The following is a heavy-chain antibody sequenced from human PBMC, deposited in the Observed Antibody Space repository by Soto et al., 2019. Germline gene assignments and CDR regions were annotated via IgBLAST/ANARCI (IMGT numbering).Heavy chain of an antibody. CDR2: IYYSGST. J-gene: IGHJ4*02. V-gene: IGHV4-61*01. Sequence: SETLSLTCTVSGGSVSSGSYYWSWIRQPPGKGLEWIGYIYYSGSTNYNPSLKSRVTISVDTSKNQFSLKLSSVTAADTAVYYCARDLGGSYGENFYLYFDYWGQGTLVTVSS. CDR1: GGSVSSGSYY. CDR3: ARDLGGSYGENFYLYFDY. D-gene: IGHD1-26*01.